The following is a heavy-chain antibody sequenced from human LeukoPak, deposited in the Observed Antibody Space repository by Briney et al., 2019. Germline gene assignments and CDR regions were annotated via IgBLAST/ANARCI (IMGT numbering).Heavy chain of an antibody. J-gene: IGHJ6*02. Sequence: GGSLRLSCAASGFTFSSYAMSWVRQAPGKGLEWVSSISSSSSYIYCADSVKGRFTISRDNAKNSLYLQMNSLRAEDTAVYYCASGPRLWFGESYYYYGMDVWGQGTTVTVSS. CDR3: ASGPRLWFGESYYYYGMDV. CDR1: GFTFSSYA. CDR2: ISSSSSYI. D-gene: IGHD3-10*01. V-gene: IGHV3-21*01.